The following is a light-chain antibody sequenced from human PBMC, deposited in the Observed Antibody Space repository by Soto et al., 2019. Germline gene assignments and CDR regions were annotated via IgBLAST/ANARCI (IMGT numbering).Light chain of an antibody. J-gene: IGKJ4*01. CDR1: QTISSY. CDR2: IAS. V-gene: IGKV1-39*01. CDR3: QQTYGTPLT. Sequence: DIPMTQSPSSLSASVGDRVTITCRASQTISSYLNWYQQKPGKVPKLLIYIASTLQSGVPSRFSGSGYGTDFTLTITSLQPEDFASYYCQQTYGTPLTFGGGTKVEIK.